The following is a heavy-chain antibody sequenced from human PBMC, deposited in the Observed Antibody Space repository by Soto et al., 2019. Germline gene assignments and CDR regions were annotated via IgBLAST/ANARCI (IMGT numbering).Heavy chain of an antibody. Sequence: ASVQVTCMASGYTFLSYGISWVRQAPGQGLEGMGWINYYSGNTNYAQKLQGRVTMTTDTSTSKAYMELRSLRSDDTAVYYFATERPYYYYGTDVWGQGTTVTVSS. J-gene: IGHJ6*02. CDR3: ATERPYYYYGTDV. V-gene: IGHV1-18*01. CDR1: GYTFLSYG. CDR2: INYYSGNT.